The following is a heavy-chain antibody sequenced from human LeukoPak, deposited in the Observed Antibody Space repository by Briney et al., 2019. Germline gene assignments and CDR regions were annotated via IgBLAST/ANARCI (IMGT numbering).Heavy chain of an antibody. V-gene: IGHV1-69*13. CDR2: IIPIFGAA. D-gene: IGHD6-13*01. J-gene: IGHJ4*02. CDR3: AREYSSSWGLYYFDY. Sequence: SVKVSCKASGGTFSSYAISWVRQAPGQGLEWMGGIIPIFGAANYAQKFQGRVTITADESTSTAYMELSSLRSEDTAVYYCAREYSSSWGLYYFDYWGQGTLVTVSS. CDR1: GGTFSSYA.